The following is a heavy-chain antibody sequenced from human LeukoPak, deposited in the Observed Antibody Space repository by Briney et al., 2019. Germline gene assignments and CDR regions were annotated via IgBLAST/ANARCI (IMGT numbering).Heavy chain of an antibody. Sequence: PSETLSLTCTVSGGSISSGDYFWSWIRQHPGTGLEWIGYIYYSGSPYYNPSLKSRVTISVDTSKNQFSLKLSSVTAADTAVYYCARAGGEEYYYDSSGYSHWGQGTLVTVSS. D-gene: IGHD3-22*01. CDR1: GGSISSGDYF. V-gene: IGHV4-31*03. CDR3: ARAGGEEYYYDSSGYSH. J-gene: IGHJ4*02. CDR2: IYYSGSP.